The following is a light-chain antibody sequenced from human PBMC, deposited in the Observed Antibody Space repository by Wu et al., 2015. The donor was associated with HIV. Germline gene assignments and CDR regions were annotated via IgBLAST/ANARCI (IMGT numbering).Light chain of an antibody. CDR1: XSVSSN. CDR2: CI. Sequence: RATLPPSRASXSVSSNLAWYQXKPGQLPGSXLWCITRATGIPARFSGSGSGTEFTLTISRLQSEDFAVYYCLQYNNRPRTFGPGTKVDIK. V-gene: IGKV3-15*01. J-gene: IGKJ3*01. CDR3: LQYNNRPRT.